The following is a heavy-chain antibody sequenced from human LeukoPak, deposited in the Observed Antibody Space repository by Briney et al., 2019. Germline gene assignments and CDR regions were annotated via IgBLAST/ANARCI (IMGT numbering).Heavy chain of an antibody. CDR2: IYYSGST. CDR3: ARVVQLTPPPSYYYYYYMDV. D-gene: IGHD6-6*01. V-gene: IGHV4-59*01. Sequence: SETLSLTCTVSGGSISSYYWSWIRQPPGKGLEWGGYIYYSGSTNYNPSLKSRVTISLDTSKSQFSLKLSSVTAADTAVYYCARVVQLTPPPSYYYYYYMDVWGKGTTVTVSS. CDR1: GGSISSYY. J-gene: IGHJ6*03.